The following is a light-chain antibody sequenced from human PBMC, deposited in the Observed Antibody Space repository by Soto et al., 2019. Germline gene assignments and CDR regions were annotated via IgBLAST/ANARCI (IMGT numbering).Light chain of an antibody. V-gene: IGKV3-15*01. CDR2: DAS. CDR3: QHTSSSPWT. J-gene: IGKJ1*01. CDR1: QSVSSN. Sequence: EIVMTQSPATLSVSPGESATLSCRASQSVSSNLAWHQQKPSQAPRILMYDASTRATGISARFSGSGSGTEFTLTISSLQSEDLATYYCQHTSSSPWTFGQGTKVDIK.